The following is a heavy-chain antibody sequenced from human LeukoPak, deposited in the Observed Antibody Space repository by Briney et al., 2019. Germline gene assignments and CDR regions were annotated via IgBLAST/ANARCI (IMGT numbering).Heavy chain of an antibody. D-gene: IGHD3-9*01. CDR3: ASGGRLRYFDRSQLYPDDAFDI. Sequence: ASVKVSCKASGYTFTSYGISWVRQAPGQGLEWMGWISAYNGNTNYAQKLQGRVTMTTDTSTSTAYMELRSLRSDDTAVYYCASGGRLRYFDRSQLYPDDAFDIWGQGTMVTVSS. J-gene: IGHJ3*02. V-gene: IGHV1-18*01. CDR2: ISAYNGNT. CDR1: GYTFTSYG.